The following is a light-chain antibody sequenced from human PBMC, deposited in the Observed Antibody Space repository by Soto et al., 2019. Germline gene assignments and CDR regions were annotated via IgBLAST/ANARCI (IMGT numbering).Light chain of an antibody. J-gene: IGKJ2*01. Sequence: DIQMTQSPSSMSASVGDRVTITCRASQGISNYLAWYQRQPGKVPKLLIYAASTLQSGVPSRFSGSGSGTDFTLTISNLQPEDVATYYCQNYHTVPHTFGPGTKLEIK. CDR2: AAS. V-gene: IGKV1-27*01. CDR3: QNYHTVPHT. CDR1: QGISNY.